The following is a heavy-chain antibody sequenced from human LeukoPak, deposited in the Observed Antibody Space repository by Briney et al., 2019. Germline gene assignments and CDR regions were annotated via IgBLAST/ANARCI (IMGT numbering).Heavy chain of an antibody. CDR1: GFTFSNYA. Sequence: PGGSLRLSCAASGFTFSNYAMSWVRQAPGKGLEWVSVVSGSGDSTYYADSVAGRLTISRDNSKNTLYLQMNSLRAEDTAVYYCAKGHDSSGYSQTFFDYWGQGTLVTVSS. J-gene: IGHJ4*02. V-gene: IGHV3-23*01. D-gene: IGHD3-22*01. CDR2: VSGSGDST. CDR3: AKGHDSSGYSQTFFDY.